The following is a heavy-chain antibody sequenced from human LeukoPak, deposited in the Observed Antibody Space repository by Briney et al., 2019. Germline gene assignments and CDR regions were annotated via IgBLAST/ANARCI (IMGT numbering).Heavy chain of an antibody. CDR2: ISYDGSNK. V-gene: IGHV3-30*18. J-gene: IGHJ4*02. D-gene: IGHD3-9*01. Sequence: RGSLRLSCAASGFTFSSYGMHWVRQAPGKGLEWVAVISYDGSNKYYADSVKGRFTISRDNSKNTLYLQMNSLRAEDTAVYYCAKVGASDDILTGYNYFDYWGQGTLVTVSS. CDR1: GFTFSSYG. CDR3: AKVGASDDILTGYNYFDY.